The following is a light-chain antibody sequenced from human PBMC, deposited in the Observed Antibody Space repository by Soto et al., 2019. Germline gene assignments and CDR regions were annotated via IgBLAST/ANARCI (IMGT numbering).Light chain of an antibody. Sequence: DIHMTQYPSSLSASVGDRDTLTCRASQTISTFLNWYQHKPGKAPKLLIYDATNLYSGVPSRFSGSGSGTDFTLTISSLQPEDFATYSCQQSFSTPWTFGQGTKVEV. CDR1: QTISTF. CDR2: DAT. V-gene: IGKV1-39*01. J-gene: IGKJ1*01. CDR3: QQSFSTPWT.